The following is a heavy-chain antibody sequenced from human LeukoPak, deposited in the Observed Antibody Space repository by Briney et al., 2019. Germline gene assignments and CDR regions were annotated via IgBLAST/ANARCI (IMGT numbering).Heavy chain of an antibody. J-gene: IGHJ4*02. Sequence: GGSLRLSCSASGXTFSGYAMHWVRQAPGKGLEYVSAIISNGESTYYSDSVKDRFTISRDNSKNTLYLLMSSLRPEDTAVYYCVKSASTWYLFDYWGQGTLVTVSS. CDR3: VKSASTWYLFDY. CDR2: IISNGEST. D-gene: IGHD6-13*01. CDR1: GXTFSGYA. V-gene: IGHV3-64*03.